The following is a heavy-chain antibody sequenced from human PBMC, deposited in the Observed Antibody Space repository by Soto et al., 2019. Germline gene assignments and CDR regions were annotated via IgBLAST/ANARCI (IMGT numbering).Heavy chain of an antibody. CDR2: ISGSGGST. D-gene: IGHD4-17*01. CDR1: GFTFSSYA. Sequence: EVQLLESGGGLVQPGGSLRLSCAASGFTFSSYAMSWFRQAPGKGLEWVSAISGSGGSTYYADSVKGRFTISRDNSKNTLYLQMNSLRAEDTAVYYCAKDAAGDYSSQYYYGMDVWGQGTTVTVSS. J-gene: IGHJ6*02. CDR3: AKDAAGDYSSQYYYGMDV. V-gene: IGHV3-23*01.